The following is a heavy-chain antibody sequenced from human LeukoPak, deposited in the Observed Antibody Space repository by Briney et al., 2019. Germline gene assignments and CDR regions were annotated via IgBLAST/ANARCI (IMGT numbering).Heavy chain of an antibody. CDR1: GYTFTSYG. CDR3: ERVERGELLKLDP. V-gene: IGHV1-18*01. CDR2: ISAYNGNT. D-gene: IGHD1-26*01. Sequence: AASVKVSCKASGYTFTSYGISWVRQAPGQGLEWMGWISAYNGNTNYAQKLQGRVTMTTDTSTSTAYMELRSLRSDDTAVYYCERVERGELLKLDPWGQGTLVTVSS. J-gene: IGHJ5*02.